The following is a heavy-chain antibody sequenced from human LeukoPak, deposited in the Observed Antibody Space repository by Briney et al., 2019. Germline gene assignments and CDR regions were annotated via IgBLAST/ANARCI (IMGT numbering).Heavy chain of an antibody. CDR1: GYTFTGYY. CDR3: AREGYNWNYVWFDP. CDR2: INPNSGGT. V-gene: IGHV1-2*02. J-gene: IGHJ5*02. Sequence: ASVKLSCKASGYTFTGYYMHWVRQAPGQGLEWMGWINPNSGGTNYAQKFQGRVTMTRDTSISTAYMELSRLRSDDTAVYYCAREGYNWNYVWFDPWGQGTLVTVSS. D-gene: IGHD1-7*01.